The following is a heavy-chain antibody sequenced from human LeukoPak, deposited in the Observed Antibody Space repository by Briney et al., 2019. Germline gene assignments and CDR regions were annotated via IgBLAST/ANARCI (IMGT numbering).Heavy chain of an antibody. D-gene: IGHD3-22*01. CDR1: GGSISSYY. CDR3: ARDRYYYDSSGYYYFDY. Sequence: MSSETLSLTCTVSGGSISSYYWSWIRQPPGKGLEWIGYIYYSGSTNYNPSLKSRVTISVDTSKNQFSLKLSSVTAADTAVYYCARDRYYYDSSGYYYFDYWGQGTLVTVSS. V-gene: IGHV4-59*01. CDR2: IYYSGST. J-gene: IGHJ4*02.